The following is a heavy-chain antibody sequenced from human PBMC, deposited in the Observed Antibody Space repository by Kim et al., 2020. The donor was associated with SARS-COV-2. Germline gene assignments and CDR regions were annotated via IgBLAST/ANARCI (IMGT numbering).Heavy chain of an antibody. V-gene: IGHV3-13*04. CDR3: ARARLYGSGSPGEFDY. CDR1: GFTFSSYD. J-gene: IGHJ4*02. D-gene: IGHD3-10*01. CDR2: IGTAGDI. Sequence: GGSLRLSCAASGFTFSSYDMHWVRQATGKGLEWVSAIGTAGDIYYPGSVKGRFTISRENAKNSLYLQMNSLRAGDTAVYYCARARLYGSGSPGEFDYWGQGTLVTVSS.